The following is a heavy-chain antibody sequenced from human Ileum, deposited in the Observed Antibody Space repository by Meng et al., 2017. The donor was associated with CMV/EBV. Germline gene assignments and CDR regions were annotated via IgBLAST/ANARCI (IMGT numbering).Heavy chain of an antibody. CDR1: GFTFSSYG. CDR3: AKDPYSTSWYYFDC. J-gene: IGHJ4*02. Sequence: GESLKISCEASGFTFSSYGMHWVRQAPGKGLEWVAFVRHDGGNKYYADFVKGRFTISRDNSKNTLYLQMNSLRAEDTAVYYCAKDPYSTSWYYFDCWGQGTLVTVSS. D-gene: IGHD6-13*01. V-gene: IGHV3-30*02. CDR2: VRHDGGNK.